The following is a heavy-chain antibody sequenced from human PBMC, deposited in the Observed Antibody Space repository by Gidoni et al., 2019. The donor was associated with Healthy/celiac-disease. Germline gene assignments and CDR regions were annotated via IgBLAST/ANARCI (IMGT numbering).Heavy chain of an antibody. CDR2: ISYDGSKK. D-gene: IGHD6-19*01. J-gene: IGHJ4*02. V-gene: IGHV3-30*18. Sequence: GKGLEWVAVISYDGSKKYYAESVKGRFTISRDNSKNTLYLQMNSLRAEDTAVFYCAKEEGSGWYLDYWGQGTLVTVSS. CDR3: AKEEGSGWYLDY.